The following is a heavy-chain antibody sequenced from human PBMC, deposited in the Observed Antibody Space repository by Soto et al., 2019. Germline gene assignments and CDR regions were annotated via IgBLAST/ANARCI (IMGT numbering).Heavy chain of an antibody. CDR1: GGSISSSSYC. D-gene: IGHD3-9*01. CDR2: IYYSGST. V-gene: IGHV4-39*01. CDR3: ARSPQIYDILTGYYFSWFDP. J-gene: IGHJ5*02. Sequence: SEILSHTCTVSGGSISSSSYCWGWIRKTPGKGLEWIGSIYYSGSTYYNQSLKSRVTISVDTSKNQFSLKLSSVTAVSTAVFDCARSPQIYDILTGYYFSWFDPWGQGTLVTVS.